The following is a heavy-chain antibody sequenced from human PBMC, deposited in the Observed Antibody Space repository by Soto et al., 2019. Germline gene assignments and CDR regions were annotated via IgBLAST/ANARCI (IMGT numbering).Heavy chain of an antibody. CDR1: GFTFGDYT. Sequence: EVHLAESGGAVVQPGGSLRLSCAASGFTFGDYTLHWVRQAPGKGLEWVSLISGDGNSTYYADSVKGRFTISRDNSKNSLYLQMNSLRSEDTALYYCAKERAVVAADTINYCGMDVWGQGTTVSVSS. J-gene: IGHJ6*02. CDR2: ISGDGNST. V-gene: IGHV3-43*01. CDR3: AKERAVVAADTINYCGMDV. D-gene: IGHD2-2*01.